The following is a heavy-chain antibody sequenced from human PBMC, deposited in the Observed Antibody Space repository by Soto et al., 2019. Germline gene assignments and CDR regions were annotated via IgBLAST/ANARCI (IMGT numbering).Heavy chain of an antibody. Sequence: EAQLVESGGGLVQPGGSLRLSCTGSGIDLSIYWMHWVRQAPGKGLVWVSRINPESTTISYADSVKGRCTISRDNAENTLLLHMNRLSAEDTGVYYCTKDTCGGRDSGGQGTLVTVSS. J-gene: IGHJ4*02. D-gene: IGHD2-21*01. CDR1: GIDLSIYW. V-gene: IGHV3-74*01. CDR2: INPESTTI. CDR3: TKDTCGGRDS.